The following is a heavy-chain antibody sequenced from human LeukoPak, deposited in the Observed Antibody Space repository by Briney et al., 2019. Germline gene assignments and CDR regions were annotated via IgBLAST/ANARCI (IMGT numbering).Heavy chain of an antibody. Sequence: ASVKVSCKASGYTFTSYDINWVRQATGQGLEWMGWMNPNSGNTGYAQKFQGRVTMTRNTSISTAYMELSSLRSEDTAVYYCARGVLIVGATLYYGMDVWGQGTTVTVSS. V-gene: IGHV1-8*01. D-gene: IGHD1-26*01. CDR3: ARGVLIVGATLYYGMDV. CDR2: MNPNSGNT. CDR1: GYTFTSYD. J-gene: IGHJ6*02.